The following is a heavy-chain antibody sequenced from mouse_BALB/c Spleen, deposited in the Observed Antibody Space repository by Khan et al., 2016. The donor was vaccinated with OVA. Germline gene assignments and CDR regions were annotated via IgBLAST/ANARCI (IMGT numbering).Heavy chain of an antibody. CDR2: INPNNGGT. D-gene: IGHD2-2*01. J-gene: IGHJ3*01. CDR1: GYIFTSYY. CDR3: TRSGYGSFAY. V-gene: IGHV1S81*02. Sequence: QVQLQQSGAELVKPGASVKLSCKASGYIFTSYYMYWVKQRPGQGLEWIGEINPNNGGTNFNEKFKSKATLTVDKSSSTAYMQLSSLTSEDSAVYCCTRSGYGSFAYWGQGTLVTVSA.